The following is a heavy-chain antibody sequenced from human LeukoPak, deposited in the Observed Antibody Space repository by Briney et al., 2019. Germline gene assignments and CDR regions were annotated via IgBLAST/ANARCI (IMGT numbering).Heavy chain of an antibody. CDR3: ARGRVGYYYYYYGMDV. CDR1: GFTFSSYE. V-gene: IGHV3-48*03. D-gene: IGHD1-26*01. CDR2: ISSSGSTI. J-gene: IGHJ6*02. Sequence: GGSLRLSCAASGFTFSSYEMNWVRQAPGKGLEWVSYISSSGSTIYYADSVKGRFTISRDNAKNSLYLQMNSLRAEDTAVYYCARGRVGYYYYYYGMDVWGQGTTVTVSS.